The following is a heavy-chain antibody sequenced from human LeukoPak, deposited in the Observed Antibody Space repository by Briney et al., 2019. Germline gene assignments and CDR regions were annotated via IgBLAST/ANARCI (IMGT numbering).Heavy chain of an antibody. CDR3: AKDYNYIIDY. CDR2: ISAVNGDI. J-gene: IGHJ4*02. Sequence: ASVKVSCKASGCTFRSSGISWVRQAPGQGLEWMGWISAVNGDINYAQNFQGRVTMTTDTSTSTAYMELRSLTSDDTAVYYCAKDYNYIIDYWGQGTLVTVSS. D-gene: IGHD5-24*01. V-gene: IGHV1-18*01. CDR1: GCTFRSSG.